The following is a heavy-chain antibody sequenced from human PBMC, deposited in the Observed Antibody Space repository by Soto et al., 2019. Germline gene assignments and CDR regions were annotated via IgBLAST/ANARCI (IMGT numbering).Heavy chain of an antibody. D-gene: IGHD2-21*02. CDR2: LYNTGST. CDR3: ARDLWGYCGTDCYPLDV. V-gene: IGHV4-59*01. J-gene: IGHJ6*02. Sequence: QVRLQESGPGLVKPSETLSLTCTVSGGSISRYYWSWIRQPPGKGLEWIGYLYNTGSTIYNPSLKSRVTISVDTSKNQFSLKLNSVTAADTAVYYCARDLWGYCGTDCYPLDVWGQGTTVTSP. CDR1: GGSISRYY.